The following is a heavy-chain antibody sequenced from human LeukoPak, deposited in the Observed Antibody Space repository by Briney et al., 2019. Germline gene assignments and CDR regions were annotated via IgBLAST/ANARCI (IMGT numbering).Heavy chain of an antibody. CDR3: ARESSNGWFDP. D-gene: IGHD2-8*01. J-gene: IGHJ5*02. V-gene: IGHV1-18*01. CDR2: ISGYDGNT. CDR1: GYTFSRFG. Sequence: ASVKVSCKTSGYTFSRFGISWVRQAPRQGLEWMGWISGYDGNTNYPQRLQGRVTIATDTSTSTAYMELRTLRSDDTAVYYCARESSNGWFDPWGQGTLVTVSS.